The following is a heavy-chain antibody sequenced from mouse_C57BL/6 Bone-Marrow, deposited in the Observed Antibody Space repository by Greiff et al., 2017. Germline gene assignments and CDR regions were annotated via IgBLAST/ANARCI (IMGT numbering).Heavy chain of an antibody. CDR3: ARWRLRPMDY. J-gene: IGHJ4*01. CDR2: INPSSGYT. D-gene: IGHD3-2*02. V-gene: IGHV1-4*01. Sequence: VQLQQSGAELARPGASVKMSCKASGYTFTSYTMHWVKQRPGQGLEWIGYINPSSGYTKYNHKFKDKATLTADKSSSTAYMQLSSLTSEDSAVYYCARWRLRPMDYWGQGTSVTVSS. CDR1: GYTFTSYT.